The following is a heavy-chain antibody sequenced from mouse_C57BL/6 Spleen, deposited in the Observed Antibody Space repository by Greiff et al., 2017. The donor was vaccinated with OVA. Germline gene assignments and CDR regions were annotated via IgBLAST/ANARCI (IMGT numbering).Heavy chain of an antibody. V-gene: IGHV1-61*01. D-gene: IGHD3-2*02. CDR1: GYTFTSYW. CDR3: ARDGSGYAMDD. CDR2: IYPSDSET. J-gene: IGHJ4*01. Sequence: VQLQQPGAELVRPGSSVKLSCKASGYTFTSYWMDWVKQRPGQGLEWIGNIYPSDSETPYNQKFKDKATLTVDKSSSTAYMQLSSLTSEDSAVYYCARDGSGYAMDDWGQGTSVTVSS.